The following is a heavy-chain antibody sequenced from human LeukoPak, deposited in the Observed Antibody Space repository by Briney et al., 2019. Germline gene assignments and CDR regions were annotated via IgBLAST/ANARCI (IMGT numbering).Heavy chain of an antibody. CDR1: GYTFTSYY. V-gene: IGHV1-46*03. Sequence: ASVKVSCKASGYTFTSYYMHWVRQAPGQGLEWMGIINPSGGSTSYAQKFQGRVTMTRDTSTSTVYMELSSLSSEDTAVYYCARGVDIVVVPAAIHPWGQGTLVTVSS. CDR2: INPSGGST. D-gene: IGHD2-2*03. J-gene: IGHJ5*02. CDR3: ARGVDIVVVPAAIHP.